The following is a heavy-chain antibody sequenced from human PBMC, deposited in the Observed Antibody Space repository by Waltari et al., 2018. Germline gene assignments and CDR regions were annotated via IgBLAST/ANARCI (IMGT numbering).Heavy chain of an antibody. D-gene: IGHD2-21*02. V-gene: IGHV1-24*01. CDR3: ATSAYCGGDCYSFFDY. J-gene: IGHJ4*02. Sequence: QVQLVQSGAEVKKPGASVKVPCKVSGYTLTEFSINWVRPAPGKGLEWMGGFDPEDGETIYAQKFQGRVTMTEDTSTDTAYMELSSLRSEDTAVYYCATSAYCGGDCYSFFDYWGQGTLVTVSS. CDR2: FDPEDGET. CDR1: GYTLTEFS.